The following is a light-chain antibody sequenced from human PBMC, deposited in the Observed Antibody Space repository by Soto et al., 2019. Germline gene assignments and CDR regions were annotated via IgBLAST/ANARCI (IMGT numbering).Light chain of an antibody. V-gene: IGKV1-5*03. CDR3: QQYTTYPYT. CDR2: KAS. J-gene: IGKJ2*01. Sequence: DIQMTQSPSTLSASVGDTVTIACRASQGHGRWLAWYQQKPGNAPRPLIYKASSLQRGVPSRFSGFGYGTEFTLTISSLQPEDFATYYCQQYTTYPYTFAQGTKLEIK. CDR1: QGHGRW.